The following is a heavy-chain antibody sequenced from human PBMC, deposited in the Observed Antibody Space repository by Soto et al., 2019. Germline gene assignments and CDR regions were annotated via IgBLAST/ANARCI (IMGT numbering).Heavy chain of an antibody. V-gene: IGHV1-46*01. Sequence: SVQVSCTASGHHFTTYIKHWVRQAPGHGLVWMGVINPTGVSTTYAQKFRGRVTMTKDTSKGTFYMELNSVRSEDTAVYYCAREVAPEPRGGDCSGDSCQLVYWGKGSRVTV. CDR2: INPTGVST. D-gene: IGHD2-15*01. CDR3: AREVAPEPRGGDCSGDSCQLVY. CDR1: GHHFTTYI. J-gene: IGHJ4*02.